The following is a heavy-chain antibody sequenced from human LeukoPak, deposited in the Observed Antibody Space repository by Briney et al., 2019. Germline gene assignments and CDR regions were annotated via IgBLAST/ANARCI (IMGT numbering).Heavy chain of an antibody. J-gene: IGHJ5*02. D-gene: IGHD4-17*01. V-gene: IGHV3-21*01. CDR3: AKTLGRHYGDLPLS. Sequence: GGSLRLSCAASGFTFSSYSMNWVRQAPGKGLEWVSSISSSSSYIYYADSVKGRFTISRDNAKNSLYLQMNSLRAEDTAVYYCAKTLGRHYGDLPLSWGQGTLVTVSS. CDR1: GFTFSSYS. CDR2: ISSSSSYI.